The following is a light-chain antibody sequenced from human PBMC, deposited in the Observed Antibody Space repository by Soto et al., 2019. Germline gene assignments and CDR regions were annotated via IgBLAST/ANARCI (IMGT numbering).Light chain of an antibody. CDR1: QTVNSDY. CDR2: GVF. V-gene: IGKV3-20*01. J-gene: IGKJ2*01. CDR3: HHYDGLPRT. Sequence: ETVLTQSPGTVSLSPGERATLSCTTSQTVNSDYLAWYQQKPGQAPRLLIYGVFNRATGIPDRFSGSGSGTYFTLAIRVLKSEDSAVNYFHHYDGLPRTFGQGTNLEI.